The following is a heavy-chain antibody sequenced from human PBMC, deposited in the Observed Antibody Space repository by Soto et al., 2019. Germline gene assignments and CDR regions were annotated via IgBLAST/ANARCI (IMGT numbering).Heavy chain of an antibody. CDR2: IYYSGST. J-gene: IGHJ4*02. V-gene: IGHV4-31*03. Sequence: QVQLQESGPGLVKPSQTLSLTCTVSGGSISSGGYYWSWIRQHPGKGLEWIGYIYYSGSTYYNPFVKSRVTMSVDTSKNQFSLKLSSVTAADTAVYYCARGRLTYDILTGYYPNWGQGTLVTVSS. CDR3: ARGRLTYDILTGYYPN. CDR1: GGSISSGGYY. D-gene: IGHD3-9*01.